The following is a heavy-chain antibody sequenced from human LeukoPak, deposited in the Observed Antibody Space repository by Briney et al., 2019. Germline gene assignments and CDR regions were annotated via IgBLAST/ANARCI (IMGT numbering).Heavy chain of an antibody. CDR1: GFTFSSHW. J-gene: IGHJ4*02. Sequence: PGGSLRLSCAASGFTFSSHWMHWVRQAPGKGLVWVSRINSDGSSISYADSVKGRFTISRDNAKNSLYLQMNSLRAEDTAVYYCATFTIFGVDKDFDYWGQGTLVTVSS. CDR3: ATFTIFGVDKDFDY. D-gene: IGHD3-3*01. CDR2: INSDGSSI. V-gene: IGHV3-74*01.